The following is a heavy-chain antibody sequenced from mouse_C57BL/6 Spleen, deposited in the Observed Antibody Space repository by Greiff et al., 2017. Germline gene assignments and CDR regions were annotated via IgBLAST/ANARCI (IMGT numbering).Heavy chain of an antibody. CDR1: GYAFSSSW. D-gene: IGHD1-1*01. CDR3: ARLPIPTVVATDYFDY. Sequence: QVQLQQSGPELVKPGASVKISCKASGYAFSSSWMNWVKQRPGKGLEWIGRIYPGDGDTNYNGKFKGKATLTADKSSSTVYMALSRLTSEDSAVYFCARLPIPTVVATDYFDYWGQGTTLTVSS. CDR2: IYPGDGDT. V-gene: IGHV1-82*01. J-gene: IGHJ2*01.